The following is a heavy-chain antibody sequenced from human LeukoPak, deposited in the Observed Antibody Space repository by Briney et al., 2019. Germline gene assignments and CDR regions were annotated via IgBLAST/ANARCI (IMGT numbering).Heavy chain of an antibody. D-gene: IGHD5-24*01. Sequence: GGSLRLSCAASGFTFSSYWMSWVRQAPGKGLEWVANIKQDGSEKYYVDSVKGRFTISRDNAKNSLYLQMNNLRAEDTAVYYCARKVATITVDRLDYWGQGTLVTVSS. CDR3: ARKVATITVDRLDY. CDR2: IKQDGSEK. J-gene: IGHJ4*02. CDR1: GFTFSSYW. V-gene: IGHV3-7*01.